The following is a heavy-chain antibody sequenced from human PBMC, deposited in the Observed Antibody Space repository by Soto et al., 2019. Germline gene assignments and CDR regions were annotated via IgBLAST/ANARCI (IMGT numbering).Heavy chain of an antibody. J-gene: IGHJ6*02. D-gene: IGHD4-17*01. CDR2: IIGTSGTI. CDR3: ARYGSYYYGMHV. V-gene: IGHV3-48*01. Sequence: EVQLVESGGGLVQPGGSLRLSCAASGFTLSSYSMNWVRQAPGKGLEWVSYIIGTSGTIYYADSAKGRFAISRHNARNPLDLQITSLRADYTAVYYGARYGSYYYGMHVWCQGTTVTVSS. CDR1: GFTLSSYS.